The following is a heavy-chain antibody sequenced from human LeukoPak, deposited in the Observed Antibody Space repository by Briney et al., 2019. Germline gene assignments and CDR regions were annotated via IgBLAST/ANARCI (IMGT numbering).Heavy chain of an antibody. CDR2: ISGSGGST. Sequence: QPGGSLRLSCAASGFTFSSYAMSWVRQAPGKGLEWVSAISGSGGSTYYADSVKGRFTISRDNSKNTLYLQMNSLRAEDTAVYHCAKSAVTMIVVRYYMDVWGKGTTVTISS. CDR1: GFTFSSYA. CDR3: AKSAVTMIVVRYYMDV. V-gene: IGHV3-23*01. J-gene: IGHJ6*03. D-gene: IGHD3-22*01.